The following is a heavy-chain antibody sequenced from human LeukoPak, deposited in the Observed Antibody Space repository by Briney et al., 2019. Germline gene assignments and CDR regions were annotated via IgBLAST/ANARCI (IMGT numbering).Heavy chain of an antibody. CDR1: GFTFSSYW. CDR2: IKQDGSEK. J-gene: IGHJ6*03. V-gene: IGHV3-7*01. D-gene: IGHD3-16*02. CDR3: AREGRILYDYVWGSYRDGPFYMDV. Sequence: GGSLRLSCAASGFTFSSYWMSWVRQAPGKGLEWVANIKQDGSEKYYVDSVKGRFTISRDNAKNSLYLQMNSLRAEDTAVYYCAREGRILYDYVWGSYRDGPFYMDVWGKGTTVTVSS.